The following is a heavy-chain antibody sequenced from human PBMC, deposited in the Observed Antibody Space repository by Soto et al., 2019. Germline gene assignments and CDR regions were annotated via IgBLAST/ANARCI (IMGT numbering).Heavy chain of an antibody. Sequence: QITLKESGPTLVKPTQTLTLTCTFSGLSLSTSGVGVGWIRQPPGKALEWLALIYWDDDKRYSPSLKSRLTITKDTSKNQVVLTMTNMDPVDTATYYCAYSLSYCTNGVCYFDYWGQGTLVTVSS. D-gene: IGHD2-8*01. J-gene: IGHJ4*02. CDR2: IYWDDDK. CDR1: GLSLSTSGVG. CDR3: AYSLSYCTNGVCYFDY. V-gene: IGHV2-5*02.